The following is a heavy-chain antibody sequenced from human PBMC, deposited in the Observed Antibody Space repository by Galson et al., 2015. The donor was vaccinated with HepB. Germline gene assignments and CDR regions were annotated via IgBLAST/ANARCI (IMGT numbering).Heavy chain of an antibody. D-gene: IGHD3-10*01. J-gene: IGHJ4*02. CDR3: VRQYPYRVRGGTKYSFDY. V-gene: IGHV5-10-1*01. CDR1: GYSFTSYW. Sequence: QSGAEVKKPGESLRISCKGSGYSFTSYWISWVRQMPGKGLEWMGRIDPSDSYSNYSPSFQGHVTISADKSSSTAYLQWSSLKASDTAIYYCVRQYPYRVRGGTKYSFDYWGQGTLVTVSS. CDR2: IDPSDSYS.